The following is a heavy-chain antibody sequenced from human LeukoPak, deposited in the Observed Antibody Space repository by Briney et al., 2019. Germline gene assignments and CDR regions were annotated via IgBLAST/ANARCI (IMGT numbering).Heavy chain of an antibody. CDR1: GFTFSSYW. J-gene: IGHJ6*04. CDR3: ARRRGISMVRGVRDYYYGMDV. V-gene: IGHV3-7*03. CDR2: IKQDGSEK. Sequence: GGSLRLSCAASGFTFSSYWMSWVRQAPGKGLEWVANIKQDGSEKYYVDSAKGRFTISRDNAKNSLYLQMNSLRAEDTAVYYCARRRGISMVRGVRDYYYGMDVWGKGTTVTVSS. D-gene: IGHD3-10*01.